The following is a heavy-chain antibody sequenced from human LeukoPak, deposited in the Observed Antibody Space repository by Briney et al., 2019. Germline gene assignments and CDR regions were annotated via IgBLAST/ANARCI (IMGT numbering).Heavy chain of an antibody. Sequence: GGSLRLSCAASGFTFSSYAMSWVRQAPGKGLEWVSAISGSGGSTYYADSVKGRFTISRDNSKNTLYLQMNSLRAEDTAVYYCAKDGGGSSLTWPSWYFDLWGRGTLVTVSS. D-gene: IGHD6-13*01. CDR2: ISGSGGST. V-gene: IGHV3-23*01. CDR1: GFTFSSYA. CDR3: AKDGGGSSLTWPSWYFDL. J-gene: IGHJ2*01.